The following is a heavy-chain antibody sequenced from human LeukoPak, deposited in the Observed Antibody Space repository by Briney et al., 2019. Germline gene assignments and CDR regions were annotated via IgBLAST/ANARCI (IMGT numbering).Heavy chain of an antibody. V-gene: IGHV4-34*01. CDR3: ASVSDYYGMDV. J-gene: IGHJ6*02. CDR1: GGSFSGYY. Sequence: SETLSLTCAVYGGSFSGYYWSWIRQPPGKGLEWIGEISHSGSTNYNPSLKSRVTISVDTSKNQFSLKLSSVTAADTAVYYCASVSDYYGMDVWGQGTTVTVSS. CDR2: ISHSGST.